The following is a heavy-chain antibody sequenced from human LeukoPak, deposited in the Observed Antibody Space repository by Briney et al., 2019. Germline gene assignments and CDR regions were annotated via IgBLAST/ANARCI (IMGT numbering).Heavy chain of an antibody. J-gene: IGHJ4*02. CDR2: IYYSGST. Sequence: PSETLSLTCTVSGGSIIISGYYWGWIRQPPGKGVEWIGSIYYSGSTYYSPSLQSRVTISVDTSKNQFSLKLSSVTAADTAVYYCARGSIRYFDYWGQGTLVTVSS. CDR3: ARGSIRYFDY. CDR1: GGSIIISGYY. V-gene: IGHV4-39*01.